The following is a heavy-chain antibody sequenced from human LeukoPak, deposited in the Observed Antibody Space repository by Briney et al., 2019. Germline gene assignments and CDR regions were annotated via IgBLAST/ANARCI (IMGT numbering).Heavy chain of an antibody. J-gene: IGHJ4*02. D-gene: IGHD2-2*01. CDR1: GFTFSTYY. CDR2: VSSSSIYI. Sequence: PGGSLRLSCAASGFTFSTYYMNWVRQAPGKGLEWVSSVSSSSIYIYYADSVEGRFTISRDNAKNSLYLQMNSLRAEDTAVYHCARYYCSTTSCYGRYFDYWGQGTLVTVSS. V-gene: IGHV3-21*01. CDR3: ARYYCSTTSCYGRYFDY.